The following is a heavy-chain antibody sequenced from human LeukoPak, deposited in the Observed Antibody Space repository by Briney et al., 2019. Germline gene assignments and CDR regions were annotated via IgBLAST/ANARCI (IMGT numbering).Heavy chain of an antibody. J-gene: IGHJ4*02. CDR3: ARHGKRDMATISY. CDR2: IYPGDSDT. D-gene: IGHD5-24*01. CDR1: GYSFTSYR. Sequence: GESLKISYKGSGYSFTSYRIGWVRQMPGKGLEWTGIIYPGDSDTRYSPSFQGQVTISADKSISTAYLQWSSLKASDTAMYYCARHGKRDMATISYWGQGTLVTVSS. V-gene: IGHV5-51*01.